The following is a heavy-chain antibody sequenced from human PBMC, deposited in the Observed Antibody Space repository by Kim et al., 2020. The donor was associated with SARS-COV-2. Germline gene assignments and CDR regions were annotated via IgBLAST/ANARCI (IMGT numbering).Heavy chain of an antibody. J-gene: IGHJ4*02. CDR3: AKELRDITMVRGALGRYFDY. CDR1: GFTFSSYA. CDR2: ISGSGGST. D-gene: IGHD3-10*01. V-gene: IGHV3-23*01. Sequence: GGSLRLSFAASGFTFSSYAMSWVRQAPGKGLEWVSAISGSGGSTYYADSVKGRFTISRDNSKNTLYLQMNSLRAEDTAVYYCAKELRDITMVRGALGRYFDYWGQGTLVTVSS.